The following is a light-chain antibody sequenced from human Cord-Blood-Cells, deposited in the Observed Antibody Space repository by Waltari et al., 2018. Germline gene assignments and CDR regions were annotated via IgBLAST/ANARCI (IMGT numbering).Light chain of an antibody. CDR3: CSYAGSYTPNWV. Sequence: QSALTQPRSVSGSPGQSVTISCTGTSSDVGGYNYVSWYQQHPGKAPKLMIYDVSKRPSGVPDRCSGSTSGNTASLTISGLQAEDEADYYCCSYAGSYTPNWVFGGGTKLTVL. V-gene: IGLV2-11*01. J-gene: IGLJ3*02. CDR1: SSDVGGYNY. CDR2: DVS.